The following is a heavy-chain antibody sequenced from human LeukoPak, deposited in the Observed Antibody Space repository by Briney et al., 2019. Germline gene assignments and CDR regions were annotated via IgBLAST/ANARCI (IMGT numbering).Heavy chain of an antibody. V-gene: IGHV4-34*01. J-gene: IGHJ6*03. CDR1: GGSFSGYY. CDR3: ARATGYYYYYMDV. Sequence: PSETLSLTCAVYGGSFSGYYWSWIRQPPGKGLEWIGEINHSGSTNYNPSLKSRVTISVDTSKNQFSLKLSSVTAADTAVYYCARATGYYYYYMDVWGKGITVTVSS. CDR2: INHSGST. D-gene: IGHD4-11*01.